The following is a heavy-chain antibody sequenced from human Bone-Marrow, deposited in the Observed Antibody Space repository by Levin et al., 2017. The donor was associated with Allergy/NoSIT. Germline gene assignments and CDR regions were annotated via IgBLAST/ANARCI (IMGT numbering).Heavy chain of an antibody. V-gene: IGHV2-70*01. CDR1: GFSLDTSGTC. J-gene: IGHJ6*02. CDR3: ARVPDYYYYGMDV. CDR2: IDWEDDK. Sequence: SGPTLVKPTQTLTLTCTFSGFSLDTSGTCVTWIRPAPGKALEWLALIDWEDDKYYNTSLKTRLTISKDTSKNQVVLTMTNMDPVDTATYYCARVPDYYYYGMDVWGQGTTVTVSS.